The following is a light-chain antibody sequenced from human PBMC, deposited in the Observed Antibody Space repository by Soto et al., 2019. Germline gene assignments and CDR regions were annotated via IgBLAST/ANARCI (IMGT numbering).Light chain of an antibody. CDR3: QHRMNWPLT. CDR1: QTVSSY. J-gene: IGKJ5*01. CDR2: DAS. V-gene: IGKV3-11*01. Sequence: EIVLTQSPATLSLSPGERATLSCRASQTVSSYLLWYQQKPGQAPRXLIYDASNRASGTPARFSGSRSETDGTINISSLETEDSAVDYCQHRMNWPLTFGQGTRLDIK.